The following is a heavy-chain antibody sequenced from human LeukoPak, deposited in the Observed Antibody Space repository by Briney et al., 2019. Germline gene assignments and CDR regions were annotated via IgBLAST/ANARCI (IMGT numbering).Heavy chain of an antibody. CDR2: ISSNSSTI. CDR1: GFTFSSYS. J-gene: IGHJ4*02. CDR3: ARDLFPATVTMIVVVPGY. Sequence: GGSLRLSCAASGFTFSSYSMNWVRQAPGKGLEWVSYISSNSSTIYYADSVKGRFTISRDNAKNSLYLQMNSLRAEDTAVYYCARDLFPATVTMIVVVPGYWGQGTLVTVSS. V-gene: IGHV3-48*04. D-gene: IGHD3-22*01.